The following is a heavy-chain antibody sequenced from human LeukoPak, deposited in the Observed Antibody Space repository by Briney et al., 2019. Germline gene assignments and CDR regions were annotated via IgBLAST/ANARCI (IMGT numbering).Heavy chain of an antibody. CDR3: ASRDGYNVPFDY. CDR1: GYTFTDYY. CDR2: INPKSGGT. J-gene: IGHJ4*02. Sequence: ASVKVSCKASGYTFTDYYLHWVRQAPGRGLEWMGWINPKSGGTNFAQKFQGRVTMTRDTPINTAYMELDSLTSDDTAIYYCASRDGYNVPFDYWGQGTLVTVSS. V-gene: IGHV1-2*02. D-gene: IGHD5-24*01.